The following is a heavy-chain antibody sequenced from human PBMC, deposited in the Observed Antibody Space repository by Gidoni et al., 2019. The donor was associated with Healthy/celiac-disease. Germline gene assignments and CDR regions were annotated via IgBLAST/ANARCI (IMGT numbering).Heavy chain of an antibody. Sequence: EVQLVESGGGLVKPGGSLRLSCAASGFPFSSYSMNWVRQAPGKGLEWVSSISSSSSYIYYADSVKGRFTISRDNAKNSLYLQMNSLRAEDTAVYYCARSAGKYSSSSGHEFDPWGQGTLVTVSS. V-gene: IGHV3-21*01. CDR2: ISSSSSYI. CDR1: GFPFSSYS. CDR3: ARSAGKYSSSSGHEFDP. J-gene: IGHJ5*02. D-gene: IGHD6-6*01.